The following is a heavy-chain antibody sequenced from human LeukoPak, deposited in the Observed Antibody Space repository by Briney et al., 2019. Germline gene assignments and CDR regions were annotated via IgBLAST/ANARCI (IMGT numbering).Heavy chain of an antibody. CDR1: GFTFSSSW. D-gene: IGHD3-10*01. J-gene: IGHJ4*02. Sequence: GGSLRLSCAASGFTFSSSWMTWVRQAPGKGRWWVANIKPDGSEGSYVDSVKGRFTISRDNAKNSLFLQMISLRAEDTAVYYCARDRGYKSFDYWGQGALVTVSS. CDR3: ARDRGYKSFDY. V-gene: IGHV3-7*04. CDR2: IKPDGSEG.